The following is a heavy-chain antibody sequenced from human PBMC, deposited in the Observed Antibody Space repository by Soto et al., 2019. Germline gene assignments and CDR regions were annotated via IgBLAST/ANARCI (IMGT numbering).Heavy chain of an antibody. Sequence: QVQLMQSGAEVKKPGASVRVSCKASGYTFTNYYVPWVRQAPGQGLEWMGFINPNGGSTTYAQKFQGRFTVTTDTSTRTVYMQLSSLRSEDTAVFYCARSAPYDYWGQGTLVTVSS. J-gene: IGHJ4*02. CDR2: INPNGGST. V-gene: IGHV1-46*01. CDR3: ARSAPYDY. CDR1: GYTFTNYY.